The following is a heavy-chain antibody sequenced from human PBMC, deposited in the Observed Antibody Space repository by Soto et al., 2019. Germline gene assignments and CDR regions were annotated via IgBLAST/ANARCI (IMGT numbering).Heavy chain of an antibody. CDR2: IKSKTDGGTT. Sequence: GGSLRLSCVASGFTVSNAWMNWVRQAPGKGLEWVGLIKSKTDGGTTGYTAPVKGRFTISRDDSKNTLYLQMNSLETEDTAVYYCATELSGAFHIWGQGTMVTVSS. CDR3: ATELSGAFHI. J-gene: IGHJ3*02. V-gene: IGHV3-15*07. D-gene: IGHD1-26*01. CDR1: GFTVSNAW.